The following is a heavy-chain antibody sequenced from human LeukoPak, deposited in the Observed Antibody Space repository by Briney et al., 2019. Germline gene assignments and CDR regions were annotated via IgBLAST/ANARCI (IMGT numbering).Heavy chain of an antibody. J-gene: IGHJ4*02. CDR3: AKDGYSSGGACYAWHFDS. D-gene: IGHD2-15*01. CDR1: GLNFSVFG. CDR2: IGSDGDEK. Sequence: PGGTLRLSCAASGLNFSVFGMHWVRQAPGKGLEWVVFIGSDGDEKYFADSLKGRLTISRDNSKNMLFLQVSSLRTEDTAVYYCAKDGYSSGGACYAWHFDSWGLGTLVTVSS. V-gene: IGHV3-30*02.